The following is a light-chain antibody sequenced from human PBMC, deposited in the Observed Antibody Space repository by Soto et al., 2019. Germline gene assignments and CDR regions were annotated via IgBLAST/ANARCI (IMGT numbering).Light chain of an antibody. CDR1: SSDVGGYKY. Sequence: QSALTQPASVSGSPRQSITISCTEASSDVGGYKYVSWYQHHPGKAPKLMISDVSNRPSGVSDRFSGSKSGNTASLTISGLQAEDEADYYCSSYAISSSLYIFGTGTQLTVL. CDR2: DVS. V-gene: IGLV2-14*01. CDR3: SSYAISSSLYI. J-gene: IGLJ1*01.